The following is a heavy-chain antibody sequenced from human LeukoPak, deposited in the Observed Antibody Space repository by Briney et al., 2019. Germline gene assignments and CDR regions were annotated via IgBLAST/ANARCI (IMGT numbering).Heavy chain of an antibody. V-gene: IGHV4-4*07. CDR2: IYNIGST. J-gene: IGHJ6*03. CDR3: ARDSERPPYYYYYMDV. CDR1: GGSISSYH. Sequence: SETLSLTCNVSGGSISSYHWSWIRQPAGKGLEWVGRIYNIGSTNYNPSLKSRVFISVDKSRNLLSLKLISVTAADTAVYFCARDSERPPYYYYYMDVWGRGTTVTVSS. D-gene: IGHD3-10*01.